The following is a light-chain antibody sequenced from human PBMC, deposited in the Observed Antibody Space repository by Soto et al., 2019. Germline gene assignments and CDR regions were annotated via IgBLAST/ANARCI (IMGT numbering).Light chain of an antibody. J-gene: IGKJ1*01. V-gene: IGKV3D-20*02. Sequence: ETVLTQSPATLSLSPGERATLSFSASQSVSSSYLAWYQQKPGQAPRLLIYRTSNRATGIPDRFSGSGSGTDFTLTISSLQPEDFATYYCQQANSFLWTFGQGTKVDI. CDR2: RTS. CDR3: QQANSFLWT. CDR1: QSVSSSY.